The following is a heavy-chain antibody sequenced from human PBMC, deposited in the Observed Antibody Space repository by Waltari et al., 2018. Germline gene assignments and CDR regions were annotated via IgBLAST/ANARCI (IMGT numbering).Heavy chain of an antibody. CDR2: IYTSGST. CDR1: GGSISSGSYY. V-gene: IGHV4-61*02. J-gene: IGHJ4*02. D-gene: IGHD3-10*02. Sequence: QVQLQESGPGLVKPSQTLSLTCTVSGGSISSGSYYWSWIRQPAGKGLEWIGRIYTSGSTNYNPSLKSRVTISVDTSKNQFSLKLSSVTAADTAVYYCARQDVRGVITFDYWGQGTLVTVSS. CDR3: ARQDVRGVITFDY.